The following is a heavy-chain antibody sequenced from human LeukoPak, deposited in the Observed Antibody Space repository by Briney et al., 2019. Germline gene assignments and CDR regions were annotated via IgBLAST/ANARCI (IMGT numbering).Heavy chain of an antibody. CDR3: ATRDDFWSGSPLDY. CDR1: GYTLTELS. Sequence: ASVKVSCKVSGYTLTELSMHWVRQAPGKGLEWMGGFDPEDGETIYAQKFQGRVTMTEDTSTDTAYMELSSLRSEDTAVYYCATRDDFWSGSPLDYWGQGTLVTVSS. D-gene: IGHD3-3*01. J-gene: IGHJ4*02. CDR2: FDPEDGET. V-gene: IGHV1-24*01.